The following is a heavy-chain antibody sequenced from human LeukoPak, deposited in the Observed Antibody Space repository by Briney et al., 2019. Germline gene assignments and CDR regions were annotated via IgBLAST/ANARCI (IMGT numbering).Heavy chain of an antibody. CDR1: GFTFSTYT. CDR2: ITASSTST. V-gene: IGHV3-21*01. CDR3: ARTYYDILTGYNPYFDY. Sequence: GGCLRLSCAASGFTFSTYTMSWVRQPPGKGLEWVSSITASSTSTYYADSVKGRFTISRDNAKNSLYLQMNSLRAEDTAVYYCARTYYDILTGYNPYFDYWGQGTLVTVSS. J-gene: IGHJ4*02. D-gene: IGHD3-9*01.